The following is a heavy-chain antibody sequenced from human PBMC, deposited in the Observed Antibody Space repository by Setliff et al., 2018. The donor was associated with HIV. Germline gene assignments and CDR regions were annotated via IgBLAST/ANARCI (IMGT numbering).Heavy chain of an antibody. CDR3: ARDQRLFYFDS. CDR1: GYNVIVSA. J-gene: IGHJ4*02. Sequence: GASVKVSCKASGYNVIVSAINWVRQAPGQALEWLGWINTKTGNPTYAQGLTGQFVFSLDTSISTAYLQISSLKAEDTAVYYCARDQRLFYFDSWGQGTLVTVSS. V-gene: IGHV7-4-1*02. CDR2: INTKTGNP.